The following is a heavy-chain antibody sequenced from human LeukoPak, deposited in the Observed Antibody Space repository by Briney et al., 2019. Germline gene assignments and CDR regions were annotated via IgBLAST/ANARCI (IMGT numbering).Heavy chain of an antibody. J-gene: IGHJ5*02. CDR1: GFTFSNYA. CDR2: ISGSGGST. CDR3: AKEGPYCSGGRCQSWNWFDP. V-gene: IGHV3-23*01. Sequence: PGGSLRLSCAASGFTFSNYAMSWVRQAPGKGLEWVSSISGSGGSTYYADSVKGRFTISRDNSKNTVYLQTNSLRAEDTAVYYCAKEGPYCSGGRCQSWNWFDPWGQGTLVTVSS. D-gene: IGHD2-15*01.